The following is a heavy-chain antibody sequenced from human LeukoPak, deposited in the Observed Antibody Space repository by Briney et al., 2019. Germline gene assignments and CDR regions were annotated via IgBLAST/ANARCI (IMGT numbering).Heavy chain of an antibody. D-gene: IGHD6-19*01. CDR3: AGLITQWLAYFDY. CDR2: VAPNSGGT. V-gene: IGHV1-2*02. J-gene: IGHJ4*02. CDR1: GYTFTAYN. Sequence: ASVKVSCKASGYTFTAYNVHWVRQAPGQGLEWMGWVAPNSGGTDYAQQFQGRVTMTRDTSINTVYMELSNLRSDDTAVYYCAGLITQWLAYFDYWGQGTLVTVSS.